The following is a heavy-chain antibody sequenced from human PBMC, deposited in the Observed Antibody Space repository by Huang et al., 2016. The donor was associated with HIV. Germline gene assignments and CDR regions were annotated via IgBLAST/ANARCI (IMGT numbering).Heavy chain of an antibody. CDR1: GDFISSTNYY. V-gene: IGHV4-39*01. CDR2: VYQSGTT. D-gene: IGHD6-13*01. Sequence: QLQLQESGPGQVKPSETLSLTCTVSGDFISSTNYYWGWIRQSPGKGLEWVGSVYQSGTTNYHPSLKSRVTLSVETSRNQFSLRLNSVTAADTAVYYCASQHIGAAATWFWGRGTQVAVSS. J-gene: IGHJ4*02. CDR3: ASQHIGAAATWF.